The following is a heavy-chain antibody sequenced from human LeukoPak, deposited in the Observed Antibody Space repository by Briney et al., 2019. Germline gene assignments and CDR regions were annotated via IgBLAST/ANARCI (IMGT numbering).Heavy chain of an antibody. Sequence: PGGSLRLSCAVSGFTFSDYYMSWIRQAPGKGLEWVSYISSGGSTISHADSVKGRFTISRDNAENSLYLQMNSLRAEDTAVYYCARRAAAGRCLEYWGQGTLVTVSS. J-gene: IGHJ4*02. D-gene: IGHD6-13*01. CDR1: GFTFSDYY. CDR3: ARRAAAGRCLEY. CDR2: ISSGGSTI. V-gene: IGHV3-11*01.